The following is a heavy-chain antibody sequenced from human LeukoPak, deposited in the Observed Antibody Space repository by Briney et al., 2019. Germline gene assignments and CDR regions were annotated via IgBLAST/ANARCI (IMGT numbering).Heavy chain of an antibody. CDR3: ARRGYGGFDP. D-gene: IGHD4-17*01. CDR1: GYSISSGYY. V-gene: IGHV4-38-2*01. CDR2: IYHSGST. Sequence: KTSETLSLTCAVSGYSISSGYYWGWIRQPPGKGLEWIGSIYHSGSTYYNPSLKSRVTISVDTSKNQFSLKLSSVTAADTAVYYCARRGYGGFDPWGQETLVTVSS. J-gene: IGHJ5*02.